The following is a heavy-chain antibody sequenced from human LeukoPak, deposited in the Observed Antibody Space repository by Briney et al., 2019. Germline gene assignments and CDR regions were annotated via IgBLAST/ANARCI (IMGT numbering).Heavy chain of an antibody. CDR2: IYPGDSNT. V-gene: IGHV5-51*01. Sequence: GESLKISCKGSGYSFTSYWISWVRQMPGKGLEWMGIIYPGDSNTKYSPSFQGQVTISADNSINTAYLQWSSLKASDTAMYYCARLPRSGGSCYHFDFWGQGTLVTVSS. J-gene: IGHJ4*02. CDR3: ARLPRSGGSCYHFDF. CDR1: GYSFTSYW. D-gene: IGHD2-15*01.